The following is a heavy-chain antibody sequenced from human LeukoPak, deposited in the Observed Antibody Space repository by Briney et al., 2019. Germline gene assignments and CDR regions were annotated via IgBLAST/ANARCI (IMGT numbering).Heavy chain of an antibody. CDR2: IYYSGST. CDR1: GGSISSYY. CDR3: ARASMVRGAMSTDY. D-gene: IGHD3-10*01. J-gene: IGHJ4*02. V-gene: IGHV4-59*01. Sequence: PSETLSLTCTVSGGSISSYYWSWIRQPPGKGLEWIGYIYYSGSTNYNPSLKSRVTISVDTSKNQFSLKLSSVTAADTAVYYCARASMVRGAMSTDYWGQGTLVTVSS.